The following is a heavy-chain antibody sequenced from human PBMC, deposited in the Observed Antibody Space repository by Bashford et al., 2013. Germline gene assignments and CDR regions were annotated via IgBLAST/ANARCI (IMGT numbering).Heavy chain of an antibody. CDR2: IHESGSST. D-gene: IGHD3-3*01. CDR3: AKVRDDFWSGQLMDY. J-gene: IGHJ4*02. Sequence: VRQAPGKGLEWVADIHESGSSTYHADSVKGRFTISRDNSKNTLYLQMNTLRAEDTAMYYCAKVRDDFWSGQLMDYWGQGTLVTVSS. V-gene: IGHV3-23*05.